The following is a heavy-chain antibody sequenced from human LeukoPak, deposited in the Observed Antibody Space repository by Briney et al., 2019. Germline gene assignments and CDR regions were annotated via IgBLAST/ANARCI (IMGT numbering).Heavy chain of an antibody. D-gene: IGHD3-22*01. J-gene: IGHJ4*02. CDR1: GYTFTSYA. CDR2: INAGNGNT. CDR3: ARVGRFYYDSSGTYYFDY. V-gene: IGHV1-3*01. Sequence: GASVKVSCKASGYTFTSYAMHWVRQAPGQRLEWMGWINAGNGNTKYSQKFQGRVTITRDTSASTAYMELSSLRSEDTAVYYCARVGRFYYDSSGTYYFDYWGQGTLVTVSS.